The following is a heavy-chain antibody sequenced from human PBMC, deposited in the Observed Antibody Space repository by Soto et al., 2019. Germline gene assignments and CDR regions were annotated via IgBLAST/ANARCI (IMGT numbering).Heavy chain of an antibody. J-gene: IGHJ5*01. D-gene: IGHD3-16*01. CDR2: IYYSGST. V-gene: IGHV4-59*08. Sequence: NPSETLSLTCTVSGGSISSYYWSWIRQPPGKGLELIGYIYYSGSTNYNPSLKSRVTISVDTSKNQFSLKLSSVTAADTAVYYCARLGSQEIDPWGQGTLVTVS. CDR1: GGSISSYY. CDR3: ARLGSQEIDP.